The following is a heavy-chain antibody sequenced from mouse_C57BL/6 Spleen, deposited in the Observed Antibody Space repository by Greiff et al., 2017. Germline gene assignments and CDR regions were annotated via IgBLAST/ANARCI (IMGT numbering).Heavy chain of an antibody. V-gene: IGHV5-6*01. CDR3: ARLGRYFDY. Sequence: EVHLVESGGDLVKPGGSLKLSCAASGFTFSSYGMSWVRQTPDKRLEWVATISSGGSYTYYPDSVKGRFTISRDNAKNTLYLQMSSLKSEDTAMYYCARLGRYFDYWGQGTTLTVSS. CDR1: GFTFSSYG. J-gene: IGHJ2*01. CDR2: ISSGGSYT.